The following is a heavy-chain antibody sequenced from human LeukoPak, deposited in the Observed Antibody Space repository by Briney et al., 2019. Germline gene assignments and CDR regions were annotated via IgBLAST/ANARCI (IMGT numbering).Heavy chain of an antibody. Sequence: PSETLSLTCTVSGGSISSSSYYWGWIRQPPGKGLEWIGSIYYSGSTYYNPSLKSRVTISVDTSKNQFSLKLSSVTAADTAAYYCAFCSGYYYSFDYWGQGTLVTVSS. D-gene: IGHD3-22*01. CDR2: IYYSGST. CDR3: AFCSGYYYSFDY. CDR1: GGSISSSSYY. J-gene: IGHJ4*02. V-gene: IGHV4-39*01.